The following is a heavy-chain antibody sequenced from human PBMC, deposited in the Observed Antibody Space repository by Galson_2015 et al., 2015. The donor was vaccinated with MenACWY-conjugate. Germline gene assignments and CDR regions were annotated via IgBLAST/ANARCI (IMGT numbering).Heavy chain of an antibody. CDR3: ARSGRRYYDSSGYYYYFDY. CDR1: GGSISSYY. Sequence: LSLTCTVSGGSISSYYWSWIRQPPGKGLEWIGYIYYSGSTNYNPSLKSRVTISVDTSKNQFSLKLSSVTAADTAVYYCARSGRRYYDSSGYYYYFDYWGQGTLVTVSS. V-gene: IGHV4-59*01. J-gene: IGHJ4*02. CDR2: IYYSGST. D-gene: IGHD3-22*01.